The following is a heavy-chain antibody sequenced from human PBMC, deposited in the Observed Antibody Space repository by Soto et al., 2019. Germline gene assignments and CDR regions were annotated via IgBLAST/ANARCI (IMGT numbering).Heavy chain of an antibody. Sequence: SVTLCLTCTVCGDSISNGNYCWSWIRQPPDKGLEWIGHIYNGGSTYSNPSLRSRVTISVDTSKNQFSLKLSSVSAADTAVYYCAKGQSGDKVDYWGQGTLVTVS. J-gene: IGHJ4*02. CDR2: IYNGGST. CDR3: AKGQSGDKVDY. D-gene: IGHD7-27*01. CDR1: GDSISNGNYC. V-gene: IGHV4-30-4*01.